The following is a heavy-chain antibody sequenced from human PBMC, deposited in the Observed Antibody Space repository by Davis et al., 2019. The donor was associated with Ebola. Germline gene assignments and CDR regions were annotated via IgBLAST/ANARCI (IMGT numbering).Heavy chain of an antibody. CDR3: ATAGSYRFDY. V-gene: IGHV3-74*01. CDR1: GFTFSSYW. J-gene: IGHJ4*02. D-gene: IGHD1-26*01. CDR2: INSDGTIT. Sequence: HTGGSLRLSCAASGFTFSSYWMHWVRQVPGEGLVWVSRINSDGTITNYADSVRGRFTISRDNAKNTLYLQMNSLRAEDTAVYYCATAGSYRFDYWGQGTLVTVSS.